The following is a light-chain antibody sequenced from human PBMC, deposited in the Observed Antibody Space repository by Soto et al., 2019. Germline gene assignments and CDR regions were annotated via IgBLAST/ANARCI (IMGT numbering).Light chain of an antibody. CDR1: QIVGIN. J-gene: IGKJ1*01. V-gene: IGKV3-15*01. CDR3: QQYDKRPLT. Sequence: EIVMTQSPATLSVSPGERATLSCRASQIVGINLAWYQQKPGQAPRLLIYAASTRATGIPVRFTGSGSGTDFTLTINSLQSEDLAVYYCQQYDKRPLTFGQGTKVEIK. CDR2: AAS.